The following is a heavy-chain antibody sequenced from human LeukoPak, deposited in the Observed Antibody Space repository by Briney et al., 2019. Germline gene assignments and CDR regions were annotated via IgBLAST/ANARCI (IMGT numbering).Heavy chain of an antibody. J-gene: IGHJ6*02. V-gene: IGHV3-20*04. CDR2: INWNGGST. CDR3: AKDMGADGYCSGGSCLPPYYYYGMDV. CDR1: GFTFDDYG. D-gene: IGHD2-15*01. Sequence: GGSLRLSCAASGFTFDDYGMSWVRQAPGKGLEWVSGINWNGGSTGYADSVKGRFTISRDNAKNSLYLQMNSLRAEDTALYYCAKDMGADGYCSGGSCLPPYYYYGMDVWGQGTTVTVSS.